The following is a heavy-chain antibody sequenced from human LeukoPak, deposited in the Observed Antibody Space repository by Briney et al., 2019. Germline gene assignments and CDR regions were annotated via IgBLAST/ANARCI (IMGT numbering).Heavy chain of an antibody. CDR3: AIRYCSSTSCLYGDY. J-gene: IGHJ4*02. D-gene: IGHD2-2*01. Sequence: ASVKVSCKASGYTFTGYYMHWVRPAPGQGLEWMGWINPNSGGTNYAQKFQGRVTMTRDTSISTAYMELSRLRSDDTAVYYCAIRYCSSTSCLYGDYWGQGTLVTVSP. V-gene: IGHV1-2*02. CDR2: INPNSGGT. CDR1: GYTFTGYY.